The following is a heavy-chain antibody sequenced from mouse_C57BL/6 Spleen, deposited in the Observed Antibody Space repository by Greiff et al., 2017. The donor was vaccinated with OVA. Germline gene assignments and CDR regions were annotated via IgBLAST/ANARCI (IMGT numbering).Heavy chain of an antibody. CDR3: ARHRRGITTVVATDYAMDY. CDR2: ISNGGGST. CDR1: GFTFSDYY. Sequence: EVQGVESGGGLVQPGGSLKLSCAASGFTFSDYYMYWVRQTPEKRLEWVAYISNGGGSTYYPDTVKGRFTISRDNAKNTLYLQMSRLKSEDTAMYYCARHRRGITTVVATDYAMDYWGQGTSVTVSS. V-gene: IGHV5-12*01. D-gene: IGHD1-1*01. J-gene: IGHJ4*01.